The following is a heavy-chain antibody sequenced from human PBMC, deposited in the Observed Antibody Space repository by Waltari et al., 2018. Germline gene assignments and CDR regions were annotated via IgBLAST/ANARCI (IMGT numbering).Heavy chain of an antibody. J-gene: IGHJ4*02. D-gene: IGHD6-13*01. CDR2: INHSGST. CDR1: GGSFSGYY. V-gene: IGHV4-34*01. CDR3: ARGIIAAAGTGDY. Sequence: QVQLQQWGAGLLTPSETLSLTCAVYGGSFSGYYWRWIRQPPGKGLEWIGEINHSGSTNYNPSLKSRVTISVDTSKNQFSLKLSSVTAADTAVYYCARGIIAAAGTGDYWGQGTLVTVSS.